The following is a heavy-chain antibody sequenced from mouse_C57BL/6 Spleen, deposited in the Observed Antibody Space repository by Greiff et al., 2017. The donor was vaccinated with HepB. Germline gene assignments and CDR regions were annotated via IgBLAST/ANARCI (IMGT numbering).Heavy chain of an antibody. Sequence: EVMLVESGGGLVQSGRSLRLSCATSGFTFSDFYMEWVRQAPGKGLEWIAASRNKANDYTTEYSASVKGRFIVSRDTSQSILYLQMNALRAEDTAIYYCARDALIGYAMDYWGQGTSVTVSS. CDR3: ARDALIGYAMDY. CDR2: SRNKANDYTT. D-gene: IGHD1-2*01. J-gene: IGHJ4*01. CDR1: GFTFSDFY. V-gene: IGHV7-1*01.